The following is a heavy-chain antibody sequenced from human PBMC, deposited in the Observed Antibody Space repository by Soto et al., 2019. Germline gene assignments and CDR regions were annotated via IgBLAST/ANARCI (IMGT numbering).Heavy chain of an antibody. CDR1: GGSMYSYF. CDR3: ARADRKWLDP. V-gene: IGHV4-59*01. J-gene: IGHJ5*02. Sequence: NPSETLSLTCTVSGGSMYSYFWSWIRQPPGKGLEWIGYVYSGGSTNYNPSLKSRVTFSVDTSKNQVSLKLRSVTAADTAVYYCARADRKWLDPWGQGILVTVSS. CDR2: VYSGGST.